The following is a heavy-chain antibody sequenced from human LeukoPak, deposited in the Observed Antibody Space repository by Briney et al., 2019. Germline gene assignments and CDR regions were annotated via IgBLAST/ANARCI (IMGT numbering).Heavy chain of an antibody. CDR2: ISAYNGDT. V-gene: IGHV1-18*01. CDR3: ARDQGNGYLGDY. D-gene: IGHD3-22*01. Sequence: GASVKVSCKASGYTFIRYGFSWVRQAPGQGREWMGWISAYNGDTNYAQKVQGRVTMTTDTSTTTAYMELRSLRSDDTAVYYCARDQGNGYLGDYWGQGTLVTVSS. CDR1: GYTFIRYG. J-gene: IGHJ4*02.